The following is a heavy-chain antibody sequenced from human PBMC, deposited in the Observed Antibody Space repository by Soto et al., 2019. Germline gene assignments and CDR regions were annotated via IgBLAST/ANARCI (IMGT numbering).Heavy chain of an antibody. CDR1: GFTFSSYS. J-gene: IGHJ4*02. Sequence: GGSLRLSCAASGFTFSSYSMNWVRQAPGKGLEWVSSISSSSSYIYYADSVKGRFTISRDNAKNSLFLQMNSLRAEDTAVYYFARVRYYDFWSGPFDYWGQGTLVTVSS. D-gene: IGHD3-3*01. CDR2: ISSSSSYI. CDR3: ARVRYYDFWSGPFDY. V-gene: IGHV3-21*01.